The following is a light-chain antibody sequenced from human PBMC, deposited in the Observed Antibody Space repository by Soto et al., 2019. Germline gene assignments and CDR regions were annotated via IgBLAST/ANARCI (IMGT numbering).Light chain of an antibody. CDR3: QQRSNWPL. CDR2: DAS. CDR1: QSVSSY. Sequence: EIVLSQSPGTLSLSPGERATLSCRASQSVSSYLAWYQQKPGQAPRLLIYDASNRATGIPARFSGSGSGTDFTLTISSLEPEDFAVYYCQQRSNWPLFGQGTRLENK. V-gene: IGKV3-11*01. J-gene: IGKJ5*01.